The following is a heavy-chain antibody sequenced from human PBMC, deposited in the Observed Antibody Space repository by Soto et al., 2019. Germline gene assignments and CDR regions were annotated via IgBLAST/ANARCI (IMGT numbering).Heavy chain of an antibody. CDR2: ISAHNGNT. V-gene: IGHV1-18*01. Sequence: QVHLVQSGAEVKRPGDSVKVSGKGSGYGFSTYGITWVRQAPGQGLEWMAWISAHNGNTNYAQKLQGRVTVTRDTSTSTAYMELRSLRSDDTAVYYCARGRYGDYWGQGALVTVSS. CDR1: GYGFSTYG. CDR3: ARGRYGDY. D-gene: IGHD1-1*01. J-gene: IGHJ4*02.